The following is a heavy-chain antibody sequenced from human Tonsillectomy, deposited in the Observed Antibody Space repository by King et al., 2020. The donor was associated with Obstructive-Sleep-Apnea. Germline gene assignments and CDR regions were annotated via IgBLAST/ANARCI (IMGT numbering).Heavy chain of an antibody. D-gene: IGHD6-19*01. V-gene: IGHV1-8*01. J-gene: IGHJ4*02. CDR3: AREAPHSSGWFDY. CDR1: GYTFINYD. CDR2: MNSNSGNT. Sequence: QLVQSGAEVKKPGASVKVSCKASGYTFINYDINWVRQATGQGLEWMGWMNSNSGNTGYAQKFQGRVTMTRNTSISTAYMELSSLRSEDTAVYFCAREAPHSSGWFDYWGQGTLVTVSS.